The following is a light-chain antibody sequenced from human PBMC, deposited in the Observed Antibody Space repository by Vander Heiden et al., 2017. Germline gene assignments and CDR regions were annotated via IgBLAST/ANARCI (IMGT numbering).Light chain of an antibody. J-gene: IGLJ3*02. Sequence: QPVLTPSPSASASLGASVKLTSTLDSGHSNHVIAWHQQQPGKGPRYLMLVKGDGSHIKGDGVPDRFSGSSSGAERYLTISSLQSEDESDYYCQTWGTAIRVFGGGTKLTVL. CDR2: VKGDGSH. CDR3: QTWGTAIRV. CDR1: SGHSNHV. V-gene: IGLV4-69*01.